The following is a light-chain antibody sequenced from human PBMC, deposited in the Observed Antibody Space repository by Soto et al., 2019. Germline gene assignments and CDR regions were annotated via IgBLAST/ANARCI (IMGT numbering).Light chain of an antibody. CDR1: QDIRVF. J-gene: IGKJ1*01. CDR2: AAS. V-gene: IGKV1-17*01. Sequence: DIQRTQSPSSLSASVGDRVTITCRASQDIRVFLGWFQHKAGKAPRRLIYAASSLESGVPSRFSGSVSGTEFTLTISGLQPEDFATYYCLQHHTYPQTFGQGTKVDIK. CDR3: LQHHTYPQT.